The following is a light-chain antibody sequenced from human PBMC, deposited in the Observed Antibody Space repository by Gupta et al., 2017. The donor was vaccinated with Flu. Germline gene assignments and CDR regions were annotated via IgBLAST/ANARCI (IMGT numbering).Light chain of an antibody. V-gene: IGLV3-21*02. Sequence: HVFTHPPSVSVAPGQTARVTCGGNNIGSKSVHWYQQKPGQAPGLVVYDDNDRPSGIPERFSGSNSGNTATLTISRVEAEDEADYYCQVWNSRSDHYVFGTGTKVTVL. CDR3: QVWNSRSDHYV. CDR1: NIGSKS. J-gene: IGLJ1*01. CDR2: DDN.